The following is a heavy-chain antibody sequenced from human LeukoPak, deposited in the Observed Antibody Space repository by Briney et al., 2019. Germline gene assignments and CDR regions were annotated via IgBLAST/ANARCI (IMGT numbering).Heavy chain of an antibody. D-gene: IGHD2-15*01. CDR1: GVSINSGVYY. Sequence: PSETLSLTCTVSGVSINSGVYYWSWIRQHPGKGLEWIGYIYYSGSTYYNPSLKSRVTISVDTSKNQFSLKLSSVTAADTAVYYCARADGRSYYGMDVWGQGTTVTVSS. V-gene: IGHV4-31*03. J-gene: IGHJ6*02. CDR2: IYYSGST. CDR3: ARADGRSYYGMDV.